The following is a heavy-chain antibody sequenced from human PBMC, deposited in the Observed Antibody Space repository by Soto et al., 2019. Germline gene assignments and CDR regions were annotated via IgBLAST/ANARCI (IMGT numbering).Heavy chain of an antibody. Sequence: TTETLSLTCTVSGGSISSYYWSWLRQPPGKGLEWIEYIYYSGSTNYNPSLKSRVTISVDTSKNQFSLKLSSVTAADTAVYYCARRGSSSWYDYYYGMDVWGQGTTVTVSS. CDR3: ARRGSSSWYDYYYGMDV. V-gene: IGHV4-59*08. CDR1: GGSISSYY. CDR2: IYYSGST. D-gene: IGHD6-13*01. J-gene: IGHJ6*02.